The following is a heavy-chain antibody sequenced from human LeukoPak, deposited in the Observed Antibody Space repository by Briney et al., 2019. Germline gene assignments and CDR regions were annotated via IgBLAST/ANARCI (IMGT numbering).Heavy chain of an antibody. CDR3: ARVVTIFGVVAYGMDV. CDR1: GGSISSGGYY. CDR2: IYYSGST. V-gene: IGHV4-31*03. Sequence: SETLSLTCTVSGGSISSGGYYWSWIRQHPGKGLEWIGYIYYSGSTYYNPSLKSRVTISVDTSKNQFSLKLSSVTAADTAVYYCARVVTIFGVVAYGMDVWGQGTTVTVSS. J-gene: IGHJ6*02. D-gene: IGHD3-3*01.